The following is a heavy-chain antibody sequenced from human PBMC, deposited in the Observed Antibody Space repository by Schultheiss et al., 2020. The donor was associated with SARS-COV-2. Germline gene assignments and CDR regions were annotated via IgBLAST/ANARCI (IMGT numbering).Heavy chain of an antibody. D-gene: IGHD3-10*01. CDR1: GYTFTSYG. CDR3: AKAEYLFWFRESKGIDY. CDR2: ITVYNGNT. J-gene: IGHJ4*02. V-gene: IGHV1-18*01. Sequence: ASVKVSCKASGYTFTSYGISWVRQAPGQGLEWMGWITVYNGNTNYAQKLQGRVTMTTDTSTSTAYMELSRLRSDDTAVYYCAKAEYLFWFRESKGIDYWGQGTLVTVSS.